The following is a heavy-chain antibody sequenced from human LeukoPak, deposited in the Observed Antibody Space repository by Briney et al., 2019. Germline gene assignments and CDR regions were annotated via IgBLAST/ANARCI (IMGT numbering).Heavy chain of an antibody. CDR2: IIPIFGTA. Sequence: SVNVSCKASAGTFNSYAISWVRQAPGQGLERMGGIIPIFGTANYAQKFQGRVTITADKSTSTAYMELSSLRSEDTAVYYCAREGNSSGWTDYWGQGTLVTVSS. CDR3: AREGNSSGWTDY. V-gene: IGHV1-69*06. J-gene: IGHJ4*02. CDR1: AGTFNSYA. D-gene: IGHD6-19*01.